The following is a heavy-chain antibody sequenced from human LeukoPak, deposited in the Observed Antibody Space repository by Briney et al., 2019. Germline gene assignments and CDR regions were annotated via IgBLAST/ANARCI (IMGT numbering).Heavy chain of an antibody. J-gene: IGHJ4*02. CDR2: IYYSGST. D-gene: IGHD5-24*01. CDR1: GSSVSSGSYY. V-gene: IGHV4-61*01. CDR3: ARHEATRGMATTPGDY. Sequence: TSETPSLTCTVSGSSVSSGSYYWSWIRQPPGKGLEWIGYIYYSGSTNYNPSLKSRVTISVDTSKNQFSLKLSSVTAADTAVYYCARHEATRGMATTPGDYWGQGTLVTVSS.